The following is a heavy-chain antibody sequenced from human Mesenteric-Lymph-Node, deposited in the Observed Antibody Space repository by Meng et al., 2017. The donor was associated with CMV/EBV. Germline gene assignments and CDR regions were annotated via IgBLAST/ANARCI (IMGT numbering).Heavy chain of an antibody. Sequence: SETLSLTCTVSGGSISSYYWSWIRQPPGKGLEWIGYIYYSGSTNYNPSLKSRVTISVDTSKNQFSLKLSSVTAADTAVYYCARDRSSTSSTDGMDVWGQGTTVTVSS. CDR3: ARDRSSTSSTDGMDV. V-gene: IGHV4-59*01. CDR2: IYYSGST. CDR1: GGSISSYY. J-gene: IGHJ6*02. D-gene: IGHD2-2*01.